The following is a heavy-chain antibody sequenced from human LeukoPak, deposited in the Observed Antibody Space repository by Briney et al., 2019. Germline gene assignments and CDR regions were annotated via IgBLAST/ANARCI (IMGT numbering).Heavy chain of an antibody. Sequence: SETLSLTLAVYGGFLSGYYWSWIRQPPGKGREGIGEINHSGSTNYNPSLKSRVTIAVDTSKNQFSLKLSSVTAADTAVYYCASWGSGGYGDYDYGMDVWGKGTTVTVSS. CDR2: INHSGST. J-gene: IGHJ6*04. CDR1: GGFLSGYY. V-gene: IGHV4-34*01. CDR3: ASWGSGGYGDYDYGMDV. D-gene: IGHD4/OR15-4a*01.